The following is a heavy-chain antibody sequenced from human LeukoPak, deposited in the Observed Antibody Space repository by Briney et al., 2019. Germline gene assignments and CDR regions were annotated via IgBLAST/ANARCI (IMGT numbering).Heavy chain of an antibody. CDR1: GGTFSSYA. CDR3: AKTTVTTFHYYCYMDV. V-gene: IGHV1-69*06. Sequence: ASVKVSCKASGGTFSSYAISWVRQAPGQGLEWMGGIIPIFGTANYAQKFQGRVTITADKSTSTAYMELSSLRSEDTAVYYCAKTTVTTFHYYCYMDVWGKGTTVTVSS. CDR2: IIPIFGTA. J-gene: IGHJ6*03. D-gene: IGHD4-17*01.